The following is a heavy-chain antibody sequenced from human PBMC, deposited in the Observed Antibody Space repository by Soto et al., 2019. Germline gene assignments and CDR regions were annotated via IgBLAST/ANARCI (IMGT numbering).Heavy chain of an antibody. D-gene: IGHD6-6*01. CDR3: ARVWRSSSSEGDYYYYGMDG. CDR1: GFTFSSYA. Sequence: PGGSLRLSCAASGFTFSSYAMHWVRQAPGKELEWVAVISYDGSNKYYADSVKGRFTISRDNSKNTLYLQMNSLRAEDTAVYYCARVWRSSSSEGDYYYYGMDGWDQGTTVTVSS. V-gene: IGHV3-30-3*01. J-gene: IGHJ6*02. CDR2: ISYDGSNK.